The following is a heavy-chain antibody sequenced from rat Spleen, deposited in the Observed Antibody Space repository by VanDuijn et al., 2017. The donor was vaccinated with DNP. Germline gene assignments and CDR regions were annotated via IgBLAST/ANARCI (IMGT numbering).Heavy chain of an antibody. CDR3: TSDPSYYYSIHIYLYYFDY. Sequence: QVQLKESGPGLVQPSQTLSLTCTVSGFSLTSYGVSWVRQPPGKGLEWIAAISSGGSTYYNSALKSRLNISRDTSKSQVFLKMNSLQTEDTAIYFCTSDPSYYYSIHIYLYYFDYWGQGVMVTVSS. CDR1: GFSLTSYG. D-gene: IGHD1-2*01. J-gene: IGHJ2*01. CDR2: ISSGGST. V-gene: IGHV2S12*01.